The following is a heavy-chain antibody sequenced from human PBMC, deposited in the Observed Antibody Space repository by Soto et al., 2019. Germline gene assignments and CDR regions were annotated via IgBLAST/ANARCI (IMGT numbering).Heavy chain of an antibody. CDR2: ISYDGTNK. Sequence: LRLSCAASGFSFSISPMHWVRQAPGKGPEWVALISYDGTNKFCADSVKGRFTISRDNSKSTLYLQVDSLRPEDAAVYYCARDPKTSGGQHWAFNYFDSWGQGTRVTVSS. D-gene: IGHD7-27*01. V-gene: IGHV3-30-3*01. CDR1: GFSFSISP. J-gene: IGHJ4*02. CDR3: ARDPKTSGGQHWAFNYFDS.